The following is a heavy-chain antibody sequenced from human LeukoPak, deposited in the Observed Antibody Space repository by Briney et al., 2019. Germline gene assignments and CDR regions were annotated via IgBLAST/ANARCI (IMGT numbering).Heavy chain of an antibody. V-gene: IGHV5-10-1*01. D-gene: IGHD3-9*01. CDR1: GYRFTSYW. CDR3: ARTYYDILTGYSLSDY. J-gene: IGHJ4*02. CDR2: IDPSDSYT. Sequence: GESLKISCKGSGYRFTSYWIGWVRQMPGKGLEWMGSIDPSDSYTNYSPSFQGHVTISADKSISTAYLQWSSLMASDTAMYYCARTYYDILTGYSLSDYWGQGTLVTVSS.